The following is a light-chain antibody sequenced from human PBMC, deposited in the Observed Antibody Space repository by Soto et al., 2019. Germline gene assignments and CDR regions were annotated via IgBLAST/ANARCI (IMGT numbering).Light chain of an antibody. CDR1: QDISNY. CDR2: DAS. V-gene: IGKV1-33*01. Sequence: DIQMTQSPSSLSASVGDRVTITCQASQDISNYLNWYQQKPGKAPKLLIYDASKLETGVPSRFSGSGSGTDFTTTISSLHPEDIATYYCQQYDNPPPWTFGRGTKVEIK. J-gene: IGKJ1*01. CDR3: QQYDNPPPWT.